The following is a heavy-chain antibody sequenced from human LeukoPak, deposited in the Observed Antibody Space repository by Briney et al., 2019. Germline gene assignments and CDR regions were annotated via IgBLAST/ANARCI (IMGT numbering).Heavy chain of an antibody. Sequence: GGSLRLSCAVSGFTLSNYGMHWVRQAPGRGLEWVAVIWYDGTNKYYADSVRGRFTISRDSSKNTLYLQMNSLRAEDTAVYYCAKLVTHFDYWGQGTLVTVSS. D-gene: IGHD4-23*01. CDR1: GFTLSNYG. J-gene: IGHJ4*02. V-gene: IGHV3-33*06. CDR3: AKLVTHFDY. CDR2: IWYDGTNK.